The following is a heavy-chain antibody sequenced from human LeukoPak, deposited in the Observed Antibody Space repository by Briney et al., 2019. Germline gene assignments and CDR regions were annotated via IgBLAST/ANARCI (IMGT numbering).Heavy chain of an antibody. CDR1: GYTFSGYY. J-gene: IGHJ3*02. Sequence: ASVKVSCKASGYTFSGYYMHWVRQAPGQGLEWMGRINPKSGATQYAQKFQGRVTMTRDTSISTAYMEVSRLRSDDTAVYYCARAGHDDYGDYNDAFDIWGHGTMVTVSS. V-gene: IGHV1-2*06. D-gene: IGHD4-17*01. CDR2: INPKSGAT. CDR3: ARAGHDDYGDYNDAFDI.